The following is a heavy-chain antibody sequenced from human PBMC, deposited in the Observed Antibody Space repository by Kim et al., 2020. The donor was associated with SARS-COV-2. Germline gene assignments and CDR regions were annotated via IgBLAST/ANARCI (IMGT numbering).Heavy chain of an antibody. CDR3: ARDRSGMDV. J-gene: IGHJ6*02. V-gene: IGHV4-59*01. Sequence: SGSTEHNPPLKSRVRISLDTSKNKLSRRLTSVTAADTAMYYCARDRSGMDVWGQGTTVTVSS. CDR2: SGST.